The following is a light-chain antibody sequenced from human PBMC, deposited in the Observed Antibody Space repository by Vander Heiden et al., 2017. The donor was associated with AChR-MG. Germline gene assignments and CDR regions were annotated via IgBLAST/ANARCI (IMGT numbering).Light chain of an antibody. J-gene: IGLJ2*01. V-gene: IGLV3-19*01. Sequence: SSDLTQDPAVSVALGQTVTITCQGDSLRTYYAAWYQQKPGQAPVLLIHGKSNRPSGIPDRFSGSSSGNTASLTITGAQAEDEADYYCNSRDTSVNPLHVVFGGGTKLTVL. CDR3: NSRDTSVNPLHVV. CDR2: GKS. CDR1: SLRTYY.